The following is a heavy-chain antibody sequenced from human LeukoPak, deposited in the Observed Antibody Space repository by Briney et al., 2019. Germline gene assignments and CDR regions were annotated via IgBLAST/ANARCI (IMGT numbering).Heavy chain of an antibody. CDR1: GFTFSSYW. V-gene: IGHV3-74*01. J-gene: IGHJ4*02. D-gene: IGHD2-15*01. CDR2: INSDGSST. Sequence: PGGSLRLSCAASGFTFSSYWMHWVRQAPGKGLVWVSRINSDGSSTSYADSVKGRFTISRDNAKNTLYLQMNSLRAEDTAVYYCARASLFAVVDYWGQGTLVTVSS. CDR3: ARASLFAVVDY.